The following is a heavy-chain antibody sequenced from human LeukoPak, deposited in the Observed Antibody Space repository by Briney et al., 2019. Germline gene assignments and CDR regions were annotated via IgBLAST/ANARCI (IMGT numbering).Heavy chain of an antibody. Sequence: PGGSLRLSCAASGFTVSSNYMSWVRQAPGKGLEWVSVIYSGGSTYYADSVKGRFTISRDNSKNTLYLQMHNLRAEDTAVYYCAKLTGGSCYSACDYWGQGTLVTVSS. CDR1: GFTVSSNY. CDR2: IYSGGST. V-gene: IGHV3-66*04. D-gene: IGHD2-15*01. CDR3: AKLTGGSCYSACDY. J-gene: IGHJ4*02.